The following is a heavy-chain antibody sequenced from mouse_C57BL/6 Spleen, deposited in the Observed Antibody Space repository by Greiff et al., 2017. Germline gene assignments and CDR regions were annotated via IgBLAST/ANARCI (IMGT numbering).Heavy chain of an antibody. CDR3: ARPRYYGSSYGYAMDY. Sequence: QVQLKQPGAELVRPGTSVKLSCKASGYTFTSYWMHWVKQRPGQGLEWIGVIDPSDSYTNYNQKFKGKDTLTVDTSSSTAYMQLSSLTSEDSAVYYCARPRYYGSSYGYAMDYWGQGTSVTVSS. V-gene: IGHV1-59*01. D-gene: IGHD1-1*01. CDR2: IDPSDSYT. J-gene: IGHJ4*01. CDR1: GYTFTSYW.